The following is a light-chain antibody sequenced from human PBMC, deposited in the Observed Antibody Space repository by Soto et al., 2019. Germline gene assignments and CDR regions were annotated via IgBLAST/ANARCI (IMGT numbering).Light chain of an antibody. V-gene: IGKV3D-15*01. CDR3: HQYNSWSWT. CDR1: QAVRSN. J-gene: IGKJ1*01. Sequence: EILMTQSPAILSASPGERVTLSCMNSQAVRSNVARYQQKPGQDPRLLLYGVSIRATGIPARFSGSGSGTEFTVTTSSLQSEDLAVYFCHQYNSWSWTFGQGPKVEIK. CDR2: GVS.